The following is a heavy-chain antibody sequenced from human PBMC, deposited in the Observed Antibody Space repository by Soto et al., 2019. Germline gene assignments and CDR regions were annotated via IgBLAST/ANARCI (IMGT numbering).Heavy chain of an antibody. D-gene: IGHD3-9*01. V-gene: IGHV3-49*03. J-gene: IGHJ4*02. CDR1: GFTFGEFT. Sequence: GGSLRLSCTASGFTFGEFTLTCFLQTPGKGLEWVGFIRSKPYGGTAEYAASVKGRFTISRDDSKSIAYLQMNSLKTEDTAFYYCTRVHTTGPVIPDYWGQGTPVTVSS. CDR3: TRVHTTGPVIPDY. CDR2: IRSKPYGGTA.